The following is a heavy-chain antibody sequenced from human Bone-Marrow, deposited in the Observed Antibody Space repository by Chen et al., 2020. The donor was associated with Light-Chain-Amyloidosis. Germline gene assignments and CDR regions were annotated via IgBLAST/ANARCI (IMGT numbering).Heavy chain of an antibody. CDR3: ARRRDGYNFDY. J-gene: IGHJ4*02. D-gene: IGHD5-12*01. CDR2: TYPDDSDA. V-gene: IGHV5-51*01. Sequence: IGWVRQMPGKGLEWMGVTYPDDSDARYSPSFEGQVTISADKSITTAYLQWRSLKASDTAMYYCARRRDGYNFDYWGQGTLVTVSS.